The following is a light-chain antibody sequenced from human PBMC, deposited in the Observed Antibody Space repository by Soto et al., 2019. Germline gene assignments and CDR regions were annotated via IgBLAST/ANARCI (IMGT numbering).Light chain of an antibody. Sequence: QSALTQPRSVSGSPGQSVTISCTGTSNDVGGYNHVSWYQQHPGKAPKFMIYDVTKRPSGVPDRFSGSKSGNTASLTISELQAEDEADYYCCSYAGSFTFVIFGGGTKLTVL. V-gene: IGLV2-11*01. CDR3: CSYAGSFTFVI. CDR1: SNDVGGYNH. J-gene: IGLJ2*01. CDR2: DVT.